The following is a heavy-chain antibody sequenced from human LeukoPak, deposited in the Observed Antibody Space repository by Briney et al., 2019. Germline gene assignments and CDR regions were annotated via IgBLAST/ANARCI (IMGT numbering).Heavy chain of an antibody. Sequence: GGSLRLSCAASGFSFSRHWMHWVRQDPGRGLVWLTVISSDGSRAIYADSVKGRFTISRDSAKNTLSLQMNSLRAEDTAIYFCARDLYCGGNCYPYYLDNWGQGSLVTVSS. D-gene: IGHD2-21*02. CDR3: ARDLYCGGNCYPYYLDN. CDR2: ISSDGSRA. CDR1: GFSFSRHW. J-gene: IGHJ4*02. V-gene: IGHV3-74*01.